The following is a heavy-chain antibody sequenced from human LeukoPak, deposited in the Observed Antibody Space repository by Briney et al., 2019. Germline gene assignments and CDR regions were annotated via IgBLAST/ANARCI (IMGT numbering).Heavy chain of an antibody. CDR3: ARGPNPRIQLWGHFDY. V-gene: IGHV4-4*07. J-gene: IGHJ4*02. D-gene: IGHD5-18*01. CDR2: IYTSGST. CDR1: GGSISSYY. Sequence: SETLSFTCTVSGGSISSYYWSWIRQPAGKGLEWIGRIYTSGSTNYNPSLKSRVTMSVDTSKNQFSLKLSSVTAADTAVYYCARGPNPRIQLWGHFDYWGQGTLVTVSS.